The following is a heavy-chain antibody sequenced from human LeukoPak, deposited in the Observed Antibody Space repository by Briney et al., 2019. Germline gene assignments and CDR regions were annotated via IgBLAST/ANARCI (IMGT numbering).Heavy chain of an antibody. D-gene: IGHD6-13*01. J-gene: IGHJ4*02. Sequence: GASVKVSCKASGYTFTGYYMNWVRQAPGQGLEWMGWINPNSGGTNYAQKFQGRVTMTGDTSISTAYMELSSLRSDDTAVYYCASRKQQLVRSGHSFDYWGQGTLVTVSS. CDR1: GYTFTGYY. V-gene: IGHV1-2*02. CDR3: ASRKQQLVRSGHSFDY. CDR2: INPNSGGT.